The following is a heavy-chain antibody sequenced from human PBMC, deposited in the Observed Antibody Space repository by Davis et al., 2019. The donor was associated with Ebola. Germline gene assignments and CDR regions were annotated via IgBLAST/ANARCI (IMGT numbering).Heavy chain of an antibody. CDR2: IIPIFGTA. CDR3: ARDRHYKYYYYGMDV. J-gene: IGHJ6*02. D-gene: IGHD1-1*01. V-gene: IGHV1-69*06. CDR1: GGTFSSYA. Sequence: AASVKVSCKASGGTFSSYAISWVRQAPGQGLEWMGGIIPIFGTANYAQKFQGRVTITADKSTSTAYMELSSLRSEDTAVYYCARDRHYKYYYYGMDVWGQGTTVTVSS.